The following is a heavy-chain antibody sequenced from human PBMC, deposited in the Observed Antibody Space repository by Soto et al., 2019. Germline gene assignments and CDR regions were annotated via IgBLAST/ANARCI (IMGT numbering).Heavy chain of an antibody. J-gene: IGHJ4*02. CDR1: GFTFSSYG. CDR3: ERDSLGGGFDY. D-gene: IGHD2-15*01. Sequence: QVQLVESGGGVVQPGRSLRLSCAASGFTFSSYGMHWVRQAPGKGLEWVAVIWYDGSNKYYADSVKGRFTISRDNSKNKMYMQMNRLRAEDTAVYYCERDSLGGGFDYWGQGTLVTVSS. CDR2: IWYDGSNK. V-gene: IGHV3-33*01.